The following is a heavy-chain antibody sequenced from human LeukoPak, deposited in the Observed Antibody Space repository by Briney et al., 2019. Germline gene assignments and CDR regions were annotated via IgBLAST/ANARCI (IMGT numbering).Heavy chain of an antibody. D-gene: IGHD6-13*01. CDR3: ARDQVAAAPDY. J-gene: IGHJ4*02. V-gene: IGHV3-7*01. CDR2: IKQDGSEK. CDR1: GFTFSSYW. Sequence: GGSLRLSCAASGFTFSSYWMSWVRQAPGKGLEWVANIKQDGSEKYYVDSVKGRFTISRDNAKNSLYLQMNSLRAEDTAAYYCARDQVAAAPDYWGQGTLVTVSS.